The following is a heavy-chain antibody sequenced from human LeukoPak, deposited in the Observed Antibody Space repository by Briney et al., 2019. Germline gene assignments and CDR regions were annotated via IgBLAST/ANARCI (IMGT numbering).Heavy chain of an antibody. CDR1: GGSISSSNW. Sequence: SGTLSLTCAVSGGSISSSNWWSWVRQPPGKGLEWIGEIHHSGSTNYNPSLKSRVTISVDKSKNQFSLKLSSVTAADTAVYYCARVYSTSWAYFDYWGQGTLVTVSS. V-gene: IGHV4-4*02. D-gene: IGHD6-13*01. CDR3: ARVYSTSWAYFDY. CDR2: IHHSGST. J-gene: IGHJ4*02.